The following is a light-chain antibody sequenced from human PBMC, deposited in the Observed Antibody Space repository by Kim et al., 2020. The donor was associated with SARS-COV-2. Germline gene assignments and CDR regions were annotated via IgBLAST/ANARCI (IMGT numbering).Light chain of an antibody. Sequence: ASVGDSVTITCRASQGIDYWLAWYQQKPSKVPRLLISATSSLQSGVPSRFSGSGFGTEFSLTISSLQPEDLATYYCQQAKSLPLTFGGGTKVDIK. CDR3: QQAKSLPLT. CDR1: QGIDYW. V-gene: IGKV1-12*01. J-gene: IGKJ4*01. CDR2: ATS.